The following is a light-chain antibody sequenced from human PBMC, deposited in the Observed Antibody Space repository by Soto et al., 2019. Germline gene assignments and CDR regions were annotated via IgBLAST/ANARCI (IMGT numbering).Light chain of an antibody. J-gene: IGLJ2*01. CDR3: AAWDDSLNGEV. CDR1: SSNIGSNP. Sequence: QSVLSQPPSASGTPGQRVTISCSGSSSNIGSNPVNWYQHLPGAAPKLLIYGNNQRPSGVPDRFSGSKSGTSASLAISGLQSEDEADYYCAAWDDSLNGEVFGGGTKVTVL. CDR2: GNN. V-gene: IGLV1-44*01.